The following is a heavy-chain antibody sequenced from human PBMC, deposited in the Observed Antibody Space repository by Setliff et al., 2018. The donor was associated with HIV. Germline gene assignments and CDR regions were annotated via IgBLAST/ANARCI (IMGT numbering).Heavy chain of an antibody. CDR2: IDNSGST. D-gene: IGHD5-18*01. Sequence: LSLTCTVSGGSISSYYWSWIRQPPGKGLEWIGYIDNSGSTNYNPSLKSRVTISVDTPKNQISLKLSSVTAADTAMYYCARRGYSYVERVYYYYMDVWGKGTTVTVSS. J-gene: IGHJ6*03. V-gene: IGHV4-4*09. CDR3: ARRGYSYVERVYYYYMDV. CDR1: GGSISSYY.